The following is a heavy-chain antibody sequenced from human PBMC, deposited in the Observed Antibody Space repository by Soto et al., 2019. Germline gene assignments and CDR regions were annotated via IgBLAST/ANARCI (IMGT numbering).Heavy chain of an antibody. CDR3: AKDGIRKDDY. CDR1: GFSIADYA. V-gene: IGHV3-23*01. J-gene: IGHJ4*02. CDR2: ISDSGTRT. Sequence: GGSLRLSCSASGFSIADYAMSWVRQPPGKGLEWVSSISDSGTRTFYADSVKGRFAISRDTSKNTVHMQMNSLRAEDTAVYYCAKDGIRKDDYWGQGTVVTVSS.